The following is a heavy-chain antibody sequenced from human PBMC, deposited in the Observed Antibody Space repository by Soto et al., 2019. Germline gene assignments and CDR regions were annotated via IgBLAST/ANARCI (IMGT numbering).Heavy chain of an antibody. D-gene: IGHD3-9*01. V-gene: IGHV1-2*02. J-gene: IGHJ4*02. CDR1: GYNFIDFH. CDR2: ISPKSGGT. CDR3: ARPPGYISDWYYFDL. Sequence: QVQLVQSGAEVKKPGASVKVSCEASGYNFIDFHIHWVRQAPGQGFEWMGRISPKSGGTNYAQKFEGRVTMTWDTSLNTAYMELSSLKSDATAVYYCARPPGYISDWYYFDLWGQGTRVTVSS.